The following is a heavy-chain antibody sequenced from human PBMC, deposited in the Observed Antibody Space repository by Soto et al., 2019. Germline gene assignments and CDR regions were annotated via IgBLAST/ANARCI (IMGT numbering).Heavy chain of an antibody. J-gene: IGHJ1*01. Sequence: QVLLVESGGGVVQPGRSLRLSCAASGFTFNTYGMHWVRQAPGKGLEWVALIWYDGSNKYYADSVKGRFTISRDNSKNTLYLQMDSLRAADTAVYFCARDGTSHDFWSGDLSHWGQGTLVTVSS. V-gene: IGHV3-33*01. D-gene: IGHD3-3*01. CDR1: GFTFNTYG. CDR2: IWYDGSNK. CDR3: ARDGTSHDFWSGDLSH.